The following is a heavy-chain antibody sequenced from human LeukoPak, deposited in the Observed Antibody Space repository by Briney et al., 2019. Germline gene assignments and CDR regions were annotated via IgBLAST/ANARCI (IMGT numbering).Heavy chain of an antibody. CDR1: GFTFSSYA. CDR2: ISGSGGST. D-gene: IGHD6-6*01. J-gene: IGHJ3*02. Sequence: GGCLRLSCAASGFTFSSYATSWVRQAPGKGLGWVSAISGSGGSTDYADSVKGRFTISRDNSKNTLYLQMNSLRAEDTAVYYCAKALEYSSSGDAFDIWGQGTMVTVSS. CDR3: AKALEYSSSGDAFDI. V-gene: IGHV3-23*01.